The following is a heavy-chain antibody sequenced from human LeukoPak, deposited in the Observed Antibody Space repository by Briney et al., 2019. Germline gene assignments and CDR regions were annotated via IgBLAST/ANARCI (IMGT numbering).Heavy chain of an antibody. CDR3: ARGDYYGSGTYYKKTVDY. CDR2: ISAYNGNT. J-gene: IGHJ4*02. V-gene: IGHV1-18*04. CDR1: GYTFTGYY. Sequence: ASVKVSCKASGYTFTGYYMHWVRQAPGQGLEWMGWISAYNGNTNYAQKLQGRVTMTTDTSTSTAYMELRSLRSDDTAVYYCARGDYYGSGTYYKKTVDYWGQGTLVTVSS. D-gene: IGHD3-10*01.